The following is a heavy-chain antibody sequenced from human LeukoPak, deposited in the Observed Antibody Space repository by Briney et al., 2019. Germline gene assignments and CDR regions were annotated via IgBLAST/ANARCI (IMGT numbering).Heavy chain of an antibody. CDR2: ISGSGGST. CDR3: AKDRRDTAMAPYYYYYMDV. J-gene: IGHJ6*03. D-gene: IGHD5-18*01. CDR1: GFTFSSYA. V-gene: IGHV3-23*01. Sequence: GGSLRLSCAASGFTFSSYAMSWVRQAPGKGLEWVSAISGSGGSTYYADSVKGRFTISRDKSKNTLYLQMNSLRAEDTAVYYCAKDRRDTAMAPYYYYYMDVWGKGTTVTVSS.